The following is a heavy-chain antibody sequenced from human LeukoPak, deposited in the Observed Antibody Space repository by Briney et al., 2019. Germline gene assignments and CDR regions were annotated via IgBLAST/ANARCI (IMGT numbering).Heavy chain of an antibody. D-gene: IGHD5-18*01. J-gene: IGHJ6*02. V-gene: IGHV1-2*04. CDR3: ARASRGYSYGHYYYYGMDV. CDR2: INPNSGGT. CDR1: GYTFTGYY. Sequence: GASVKVSCKASGYTFTGYYMHWVRQAPGQGLEWMGWINPNSGGTNYAQKFQGWVTMTRDTSISTAYMELSRLRSDDTAVYYCARASRGYSYGHYYYYGMDVWGQGTTVTVSS.